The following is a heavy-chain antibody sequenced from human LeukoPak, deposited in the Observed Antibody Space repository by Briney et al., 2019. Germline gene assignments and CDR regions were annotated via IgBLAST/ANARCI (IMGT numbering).Heavy chain of an antibody. Sequence: PSETLSLTCTVSGGSISSYYWSWIRQPPGKGLEWLGYIYYSGSTNYNPSLTSRVTISVDTSKNQFSLKLSSVTAADTAVYYCARDGPSGWYDWFDPWGQGTLVTVSS. CDR1: GGSISSYY. CDR3: ARDGPSGWYDWFDP. V-gene: IGHV4-59*01. J-gene: IGHJ5*02. CDR2: IYYSGST. D-gene: IGHD6-19*01.